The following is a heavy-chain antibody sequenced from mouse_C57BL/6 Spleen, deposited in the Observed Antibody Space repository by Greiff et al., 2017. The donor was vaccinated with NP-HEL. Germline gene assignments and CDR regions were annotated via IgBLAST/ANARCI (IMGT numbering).Heavy chain of an antibody. J-gene: IGHJ3*01. D-gene: IGHD1-1*01. CDR2: IRLKSDNYAT. Sequence: EVKLVESGGGLVLPGGSMKLSCVASGFTFSNYWMNWVRQSPEKGLEWVAQIRLKSDNYATHYSESVKGRFTISRDDSKSSVYLQMNNLRAEDTGIYYWTAHYYGSPWFAYWGQGTLVTVSA. V-gene: IGHV6-3*01. CDR1: GFTFSNYW. CDR3: TAHYYGSPWFAY.